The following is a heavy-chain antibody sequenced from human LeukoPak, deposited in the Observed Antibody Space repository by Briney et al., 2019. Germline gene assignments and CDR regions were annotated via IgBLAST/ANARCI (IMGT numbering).Heavy chain of an antibody. V-gene: IGHV3-23*01. Sequence: GGSLRLSCAASGFTFSSYSMNWVRQAPGKGLEWVSAISGSGGSTYYADSVKGRFTISRDNSKNTLYLQMNSLRAEDTAVYYCAKDAAAMVRGVIYYYYGMDVWGQGTTVTVSS. CDR1: GFTFSSYS. J-gene: IGHJ6*02. D-gene: IGHD3-10*01. CDR2: ISGSGGST. CDR3: AKDAAAMVRGVIYYYYGMDV.